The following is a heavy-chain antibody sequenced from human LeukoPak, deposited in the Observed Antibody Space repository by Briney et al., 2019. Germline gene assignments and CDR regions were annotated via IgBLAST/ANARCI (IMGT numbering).Heavy chain of an antibody. J-gene: IGHJ4*02. V-gene: IGHV3-48*03. CDR1: GFTFSSYE. CDR2: ISSSGSTI. D-gene: IGHD3-10*01. CDR3: ASILLWYVYDY. Sequence: GGSLRLSCAAPGFTFSSYEMNWVRQAPGKGLEWVSYISSSGSTIYYADSVKGRFTISRDNAKNSLYLQMNSLRAEDTAVYYCASILLWYVYDYWGQGTLVTVSS.